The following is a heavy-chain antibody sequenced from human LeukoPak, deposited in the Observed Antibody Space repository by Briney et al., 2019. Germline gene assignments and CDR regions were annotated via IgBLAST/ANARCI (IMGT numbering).Heavy chain of an antibody. CDR2: IIPILGIA. CDR1: GGTFSSYT. Sequence: SVKVSCKASGGTFSSYTISWVRQAPGQGLEWMGRIIPILGIANYAQKFQGRVTITADKSTSTAYMELSSLRSEDTAVYYCASGTLEAGYCSSTSCFPFCFAPGGQGPLVTVSS. V-gene: IGHV1-69*02. CDR3: ASGTLEAGYCSSTSCFPFCFAP. J-gene: IGHJ5*02. D-gene: IGHD2-2*01.